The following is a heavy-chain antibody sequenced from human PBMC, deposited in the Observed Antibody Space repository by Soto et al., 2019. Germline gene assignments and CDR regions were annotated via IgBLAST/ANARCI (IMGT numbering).Heavy chain of an antibody. V-gene: IGHV3-30*03. CDR3: ATERGKSDH. D-gene: IGHD1-1*01. Sequence: GGSLRLSCAASGFIFSSYGMHCFRQAPGKGLEWVAVISNDGSNKYHADSVKGRFSISRDNSKDTLYLQMNSLRAEDTAVYYCATERGKSDHWGQGTLVTVSS. CDR1: GFIFSSYG. J-gene: IGHJ5*02. CDR2: ISNDGSNK.